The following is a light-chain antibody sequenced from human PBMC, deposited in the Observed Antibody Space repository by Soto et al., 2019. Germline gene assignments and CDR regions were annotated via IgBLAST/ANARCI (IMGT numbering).Light chain of an antibody. Sequence: EIVMTQSPATLSVSPGERATLSCRASQSVGSDLAWYQQSPGQTPRLLIYGASTRATGIPGRFSGSGSGTEFTLTISSLQSEDFAVYYCQHYNIWPLTFGGGTKVEIK. CDR3: QHYNIWPLT. V-gene: IGKV3-15*01. CDR2: GAS. J-gene: IGKJ4*01. CDR1: QSVGSD.